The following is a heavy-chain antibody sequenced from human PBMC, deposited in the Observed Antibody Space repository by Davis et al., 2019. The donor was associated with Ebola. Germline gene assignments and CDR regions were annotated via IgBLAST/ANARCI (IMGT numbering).Heavy chain of an antibody. CDR2: INPSGGGT. V-gene: IGHV1-46*03. CDR3: ARDLELRSYYYGMDV. J-gene: IGHJ6*02. CDR1: GYTFTSYY. Sequence: AASVKVSCKASGYTFTSYYMHWVRQAPGQGLEWMGIINPSGGGTSYAQKFQGRVTMTRDTSTSTVYMELSSLRSEDTAVYYCARDLELRSYYYGMDVWGQGTTVTVSS. D-gene: IGHD1-7*01.